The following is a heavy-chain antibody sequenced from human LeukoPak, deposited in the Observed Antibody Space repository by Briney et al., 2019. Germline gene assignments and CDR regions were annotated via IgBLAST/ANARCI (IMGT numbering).Heavy chain of an antibody. CDR2: ISSSSSTI. D-gene: IGHD1-26*01. Sequence: PGGSLRLSCAASGFTFSSYSTNWVRQAPGKGLEWVSYISSSSSTIYYADSVKGRFTISRDNAKNTLSLQMNSLRADDTAVYYCARVGGSNAFDIWGQGTMVIVSS. V-gene: IGHV3-48*04. CDR1: GFTFSSYS. J-gene: IGHJ3*02. CDR3: ARVGGSNAFDI.